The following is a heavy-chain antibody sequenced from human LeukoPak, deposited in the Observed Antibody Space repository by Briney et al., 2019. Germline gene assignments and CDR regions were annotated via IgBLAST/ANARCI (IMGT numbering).Heavy chain of an antibody. Sequence: PGGSLRLSCAASGFTFSSYAMSWVRQAPGKGLEWVSSIGISSSHTFYADSVKGRFIISRDNAENSVYLQMNSLRAEDTAVYYCAKDLTTVATPYYYYYMDVWGKGTTVTVSS. CDR1: GFTFSSYA. D-gene: IGHD4-23*01. J-gene: IGHJ6*03. V-gene: IGHV3-21*01. CDR3: AKDLTTVATPYYYYYMDV. CDR2: IGISSSHT.